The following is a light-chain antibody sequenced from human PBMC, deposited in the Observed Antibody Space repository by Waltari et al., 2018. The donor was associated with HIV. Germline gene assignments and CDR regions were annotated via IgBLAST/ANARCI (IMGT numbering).Light chain of an antibody. J-gene: IGKJ1*01. CDR3: QQYNNWPRT. V-gene: IGKV3-15*01. CDR2: GAS. Sequence: EIVMTQSPATLSTSPGERVTLPCRPSQGINSNLAWYQQKPGQAPGLLIYGASTRATTIPARFSGSGSGTEFTLTISSLQSEDFAVYYCQQYNNWPRTFGQGTKVDFK. CDR1: QGINSN.